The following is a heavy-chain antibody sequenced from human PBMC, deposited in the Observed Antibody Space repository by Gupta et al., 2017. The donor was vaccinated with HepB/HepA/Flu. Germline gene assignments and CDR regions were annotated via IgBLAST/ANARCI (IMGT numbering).Heavy chain of an antibody. J-gene: IGHJ4*02. CDR3: ARTVYDSSGDYRNPFDY. CDR1: GFSLSTSGMC. V-gene: IGHV2-70*11. D-gene: IGHD3-22*01. Sequence: RESGPALVKPTQTLTLTCTFSGFSLSTSGMCVSWIRQPPGKALEWLARIDWDDDKYYSTSLKTRLTISKDTSKNQVVLTMTNMDPVDTATEYCARTVYDSSGDYRNPFDYWGQGTLVTVSS. CDR2: IDWDDDK.